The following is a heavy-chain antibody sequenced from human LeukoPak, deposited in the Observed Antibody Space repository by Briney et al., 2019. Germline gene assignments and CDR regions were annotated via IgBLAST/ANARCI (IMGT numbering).Heavy chain of an antibody. CDR1: GGSPSAYY. J-gene: IGHJ4*02. CDR2: INHRGGN. CDR3: VGGLDFDWFPY. Sequence: PSETLSLTCAVSGGSPSAYYWSWIRQPPGKGLEWIGEINHRGGNNYNPSLKGRVTISVDTSKNQFSLKLSSVTAADTAVYYCVGGLDFDWFPYWGQGTLVIVSS. D-gene: IGHD3-9*01. V-gene: IGHV4-34*01.